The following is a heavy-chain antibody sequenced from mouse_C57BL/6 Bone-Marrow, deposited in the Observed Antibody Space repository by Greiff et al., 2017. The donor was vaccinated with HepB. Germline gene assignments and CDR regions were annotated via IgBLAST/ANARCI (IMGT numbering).Heavy chain of an antibody. V-gene: IGHV1-42*01. CDR1: GYSFTGYY. CDR2: INPSTGGT. Sequence: EVQLQQSGPELVKPGASVKISCKASGYSFTGYYMNWVKQSPEKSLEWIGEINPSTGGTTYNQKFKAKATLTVDKSASTAYMQLKSLTSEDSAVYYCARYYSKDAMDYWGQGTSVTGSS. D-gene: IGHD2-5*01. J-gene: IGHJ4*01. CDR3: ARYYSKDAMDY.